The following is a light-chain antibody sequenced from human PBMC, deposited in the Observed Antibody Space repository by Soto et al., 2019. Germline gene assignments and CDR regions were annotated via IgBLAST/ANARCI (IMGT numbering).Light chain of an antibody. CDR1: SSDFGIYNS. CDR3: SSFTSSSSYV. CDR2: DVT. Sequence: QSALTQPASVSGSPGQSITLLCAGTSSDFGIYNSVSWYQQHPGKAPKLMIHDVTNRPSGVSSRFSGSRSGNTASLTISGLQAEDEADYYCSSFTSSSSYVFGPGTKVTVL. J-gene: IGLJ1*01. V-gene: IGLV2-14*01.